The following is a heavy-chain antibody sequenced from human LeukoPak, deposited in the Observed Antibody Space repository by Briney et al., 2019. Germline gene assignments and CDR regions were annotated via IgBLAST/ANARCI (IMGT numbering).Heavy chain of an antibody. Sequence: SETLSLTCTVSGGSISSYYWSWIRQPPGKGLEWIGYIYYSGSTNYNPSLKSRVTISVDTSKNQFSLKLSSVTAADTAVYYCARASFWSGYRIDYWGQGTLDTVSS. CDR2: IYYSGST. D-gene: IGHD3-3*01. CDR1: GGSISSYY. V-gene: IGHV4-59*01. CDR3: ARASFWSGYRIDY. J-gene: IGHJ4*02.